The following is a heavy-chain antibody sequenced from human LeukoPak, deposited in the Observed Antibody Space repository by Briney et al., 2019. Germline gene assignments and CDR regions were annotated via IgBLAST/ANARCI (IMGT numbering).Heavy chain of an antibody. Sequence: GGSLRLSCAASGFTFSSYGMHWVRQAPGKGLEWVAFIRYDGSNKYYADSVKGRFTISRDNAKNSLYLQMNSLRAEDTALYYCAKDAVSYDYVWGAIDYWGQGTLVTVSS. CDR2: IRYDGSNK. CDR1: GFTFSSYG. J-gene: IGHJ4*02. CDR3: AKDAVSYDYVWGAIDY. D-gene: IGHD3-16*01. V-gene: IGHV3-30*02.